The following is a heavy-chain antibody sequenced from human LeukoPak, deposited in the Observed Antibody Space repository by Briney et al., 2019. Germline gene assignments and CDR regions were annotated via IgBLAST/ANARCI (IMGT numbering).Heavy chain of an antibody. D-gene: IGHD3-22*01. CDR1: GFIFSSYS. CDR3: ARDRFAGSGYFDY. J-gene: IGHJ4*02. CDR2: ISSSGSTT. V-gene: IGHV3-48*02. Sequence: PGGSLRLSCAASGFIFSSYSMNWVRQAPGKGLEWVSYISSSGSTTYYADSVKGRFTISRDNAKNSLYLQMNSLRDEDTAVYYCARDRFAGSGYFDYWGQGIPVTVSS.